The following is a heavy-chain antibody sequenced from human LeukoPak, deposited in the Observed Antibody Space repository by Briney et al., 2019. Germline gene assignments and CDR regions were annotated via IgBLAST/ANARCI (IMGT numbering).Heavy chain of an antibody. CDR2: FYHSGNT. D-gene: IGHD1-1*01. Sequence: PSETLSLTCAVSGFSISSGYYWGWIRQPPGKGLEWIGSFYHSGNTYYNPSLKSRVTISVDTSKNHFSLKLSSVTAADTAVYYCAREVGIATTRYAFDIWGQGAMVAVSS. V-gene: IGHV4-38-2*02. J-gene: IGHJ3*02. CDR1: GFSISSGYY. CDR3: AREVGIATTRYAFDI.